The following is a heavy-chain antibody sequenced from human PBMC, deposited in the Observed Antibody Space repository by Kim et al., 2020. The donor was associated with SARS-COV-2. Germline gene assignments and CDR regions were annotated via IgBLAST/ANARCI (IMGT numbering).Heavy chain of an antibody. V-gene: IGHV4-59*08. D-gene: IGHD3-16*02. CDR3: ARHHYDYVWGSYRYSMDV. Sequence: SETLSLTCTVSGGSISSYYWSWIRQPPGKGLEWIGYIYYSGSTNYNPSLKSRVTISVDTSKNQFSLKLSSVTAADMAVYYCARHHYDYVWGSYRYSMDVWGQGTTVTVSS. CDR1: GGSISSYY. CDR2: IYYSGST. J-gene: IGHJ6*02.